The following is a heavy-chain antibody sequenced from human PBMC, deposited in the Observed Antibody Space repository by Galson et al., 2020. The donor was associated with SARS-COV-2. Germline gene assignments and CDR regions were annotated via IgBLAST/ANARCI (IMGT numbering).Heavy chain of an antibody. CDR2: IYPGDSDT. CDR3: ARSDTTMTAHFDY. D-gene: IGHD5-18*01. CDR1: GYSFTNYW. V-gene: IGHV5-51*01. J-gene: IGHJ4*02. Sequence: GESLKISCKGFGYSFTNYWIGWVRQMPGKGLEWMGIIYPGDSDTRYSPSFQGQVTISVDKSISTAYQQWSTLKASDTAMYYCARSDTTMTAHFDYWGQGTLVTVSS.